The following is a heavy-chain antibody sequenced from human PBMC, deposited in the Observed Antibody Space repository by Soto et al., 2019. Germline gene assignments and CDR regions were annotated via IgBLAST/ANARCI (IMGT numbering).Heavy chain of an antibody. Sequence: PSETLSLTCTVSGGSISSYYWSWIRQPPGKGLEWIGYLSYGGNTNYNPSLKSRVTMSVDTSKNQFSLKLSSVTAAYAAVYYCARHPTTVKPFYFDYWGQGALVTVSS. CDR2: LSYGGNT. V-gene: IGHV4-59*08. J-gene: IGHJ4*02. CDR1: GGSISSYY. CDR3: ARHPTTVKPFYFDY. D-gene: IGHD4-4*01.